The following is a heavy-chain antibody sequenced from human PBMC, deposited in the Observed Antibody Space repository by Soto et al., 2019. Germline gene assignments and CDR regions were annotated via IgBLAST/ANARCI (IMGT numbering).Heavy chain of an antibody. Sequence: GESLQISCKGSGYSFAGYWITCVRQKPGKGLEWMGRIDPSDSQTYYSPSFRGHVTISVTKSITTVFLQWSRLRASDTAMYYCARQIYDSDTGPNFQYYFDSWGKGTQVTVSS. CDR3: ARQIYDSDTGPNFQYYFDS. V-gene: IGHV5-10-1*01. CDR2: IDPSDSQT. D-gene: IGHD3-22*01. CDR1: GYSFAGYW. J-gene: IGHJ4*02.